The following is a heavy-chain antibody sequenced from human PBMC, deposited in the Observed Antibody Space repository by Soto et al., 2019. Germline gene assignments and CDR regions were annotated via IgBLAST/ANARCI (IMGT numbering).Heavy chain of an antibody. CDR2: ISYDGSNK. V-gene: IGHV3-30-3*01. J-gene: IGHJ6*02. Sequence: GGSLRLSCAASGFTFSSYAMHWVRQAPGKGLEWVAVISYDGSNKYYADSVKGRFTISRDNSKNTLYLQMNSLRAEDTAVYYCARDGSRWQSRHYYYYGMDVWGQGTTVTVSS. CDR3: ARDGSRWQSRHYYYYGMDV. CDR1: GFTFSSYA. D-gene: IGHD6-13*01.